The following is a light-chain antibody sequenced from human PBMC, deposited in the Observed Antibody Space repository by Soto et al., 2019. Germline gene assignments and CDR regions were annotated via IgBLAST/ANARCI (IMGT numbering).Light chain of an antibody. J-gene: IGKJ4*01. V-gene: IGKV1-9*01. CDR3: QQLNSYPRT. CDR2: AAS. Sequence: IQLTQSPSSLSASVGDRVTITCRASQGISSYLAWYQRKPGKAPKLLIYAASTLQSGVPSRFSGSGSGTDFTLTISSLQPEDFATYYCQQLNSYPRTFGGGTKVEIK. CDR1: QGISSY.